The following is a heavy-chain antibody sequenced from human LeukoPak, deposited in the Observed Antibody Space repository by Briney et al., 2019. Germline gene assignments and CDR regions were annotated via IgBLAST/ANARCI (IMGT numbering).Heavy chain of an antibody. Sequence: GGSLRLSCAASGFTFSAYWMSWVHQAPGKGLEWLANIKQDGSDKQYVDSVKGRFAISRDNAKTSVYLQMNSLRAEDTAVYYCVSTTRSSPFDNWGQGTLVTVSS. J-gene: IGHJ4*02. D-gene: IGHD1-1*01. CDR3: VSTTRSSPFDN. V-gene: IGHV3-7*01. CDR1: GFTFSAYW. CDR2: IKQDGSDK.